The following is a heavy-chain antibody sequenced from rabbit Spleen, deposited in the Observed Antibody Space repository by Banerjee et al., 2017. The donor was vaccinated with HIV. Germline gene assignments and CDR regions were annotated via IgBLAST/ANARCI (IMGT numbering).Heavy chain of an antibody. J-gene: IGHJ6*01. D-gene: IGHD8-1*01. Sequence: QSLEESGGGLVQPEGSLTLTCKASGFSFSSNDYMCWVRQAPGKGLEWIACIDAGSSGFTYFATWAKGRFTISKSSSTTVTLQMTRLTAADTATYFCARDTASSFSSYGMDLWGPGTLVTVS. V-gene: IGHV1S40*01. CDR2: IDAGSSGFT. CDR3: ARDTASSFSSYGMDL. CDR1: GFSFSSNDY.